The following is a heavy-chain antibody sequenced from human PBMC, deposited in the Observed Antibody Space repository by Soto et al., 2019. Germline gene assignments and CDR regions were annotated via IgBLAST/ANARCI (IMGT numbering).Heavy chain of an antibody. D-gene: IGHD3-10*01. Sequence: GASVKVSCKASGYTFSNYGLSWVRQAPGQGLEWMGWINSYSGNTKYIQKLQGRVTLTTDTSTSTAYMELRSLRSDDTVVYYCARVNQSQYRRGDNWFDPWGQGTLVTVS. J-gene: IGHJ5*02. CDR3: ARVNQSQYRRGDNWFDP. CDR2: INSYSGNT. CDR1: GYTFSNYG. V-gene: IGHV1-18*04.